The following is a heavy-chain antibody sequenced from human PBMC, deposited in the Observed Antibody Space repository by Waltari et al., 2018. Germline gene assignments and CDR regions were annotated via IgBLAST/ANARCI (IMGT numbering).Heavy chain of an antibody. Sequence: EVQLVESGGGLVQPGGYLRLSCAASGFPISCYEMNWVRQAPGKGLEWVSYISSSGSTIYYADSVKCRFTISRDNAKNSLYLQMNSLRAEDTAVYYCARGGRWSGFDYWGQGTLVTVSS. CDR2: ISSSGSTI. D-gene: IGHD2-15*01. CDR1: GFPISCYE. J-gene: IGHJ4*02. CDR3: ARGGRWSGFDY. V-gene: IGHV3-48*03.